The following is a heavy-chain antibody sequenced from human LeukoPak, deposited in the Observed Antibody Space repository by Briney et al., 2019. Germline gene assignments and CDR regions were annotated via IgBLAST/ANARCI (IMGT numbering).Heavy chain of an antibody. CDR2: MNPNSGNT. V-gene: IGHV1-8*03. Sequence: ASVKVSCKASGYTFTSYDINWVRQATGQGLEWMGWMNPNSGNTGYAQNFQGRVTITRNTSISTAYMELSSLRSEDTAVYYCARGWMRKETYYDFWSGYYMGNWFDPWGQGTLVTVSS. CDR1: GYTFTSYD. J-gene: IGHJ5*02. CDR3: ARGWMRKETYYDFWSGYYMGNWFDP. D-gene: IGHD3-3*01.